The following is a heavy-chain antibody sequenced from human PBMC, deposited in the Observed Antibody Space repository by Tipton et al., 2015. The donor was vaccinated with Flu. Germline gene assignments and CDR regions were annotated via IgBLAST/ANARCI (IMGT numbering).Heavy chain of an antibody. J-gene: IGHJ4*02. V-gene: IGHV3-23*01. CDR3: AKVIPEKVSGLDY. Sequence: SLRLPCVASGFTFTTYAMTWVRQSPGKGLEWVSSVSGGGGSTYYADSVKGRFTISRDNSKNTLYLQMHSLRAEDTAIYYCAKVIPEKVSGLDYWGQGTLVTVSS. CDR1: GFTFTTYA. D-gene: IGHD5/OR15-5a*01. CDR2: VSGGGGST.